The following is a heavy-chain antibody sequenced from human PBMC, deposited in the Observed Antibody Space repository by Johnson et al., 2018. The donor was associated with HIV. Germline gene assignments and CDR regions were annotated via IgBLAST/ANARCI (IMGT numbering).Heavy chain of an antibody. J-gene: IGHJ3*01. CDR1: GFSVSDSY. CDR2: LYSGGNT. V-gene: IGHV3-66*01. Sequence: VQLVESGGGFVQPGGSLRLSCGASGFSVSDSYMNRVRQAPEQGLECVSVLYSGGNTYYADSVRGRFTIFRDTSKNTLYLQMSSLKVEDTTLYYCARDGESQQLPLGDALDVWGRGTMVIVSS. D-gene: IGHD6-13*01. CDR3: ARDGESQQLPLGDALDV.